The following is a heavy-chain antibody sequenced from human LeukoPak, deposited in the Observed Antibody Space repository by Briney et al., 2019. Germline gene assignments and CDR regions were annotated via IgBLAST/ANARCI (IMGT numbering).Heavy chain of an antibody. CDR2: IYYSGST. V-gene: IGHV4-59*08. D-gene: IGHD2-2*01. J-gene: IGHJ4*02. CDR3: ARTYCDSTACYRFDY. CDR1: GGSISSYY. Sequence: SETLSLTCTVSGGSISSYYWSWIRQPPGKGLEWIGYIYYSGSTNYNPSLNSRVTISVDTSGNQFSLELRSVTAADAAVYYCARTYCDSTACYRFDYWGQGTLVTVSS.